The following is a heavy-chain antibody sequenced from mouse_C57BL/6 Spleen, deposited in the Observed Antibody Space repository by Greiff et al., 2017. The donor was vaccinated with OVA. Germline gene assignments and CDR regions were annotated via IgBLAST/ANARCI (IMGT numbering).Heavy chain of an antibody. CDR1: GFSFNTYA. D-gene: IGHD1-1*01. J-gene: IGHJ3*01. Sequence: EVQVVESGGGLVQPKGSLKLSCAASGFSFNTYAMNWVRQAPGKGLEWVARIRSKSNNYATYYADSVKDRFTISRDDSESMLYLQMNNLKTEDTAMYYCVGDYYGSSLFAYWGQGTLVTVSA. CDR2: IRSKSNNYAT. CDR3: VGDYYGSSLFAY. V-gene: IGHV10-1*01.